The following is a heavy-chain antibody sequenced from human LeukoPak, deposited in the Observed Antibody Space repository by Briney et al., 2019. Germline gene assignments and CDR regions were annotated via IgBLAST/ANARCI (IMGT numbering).Heavy chain of an antibody. V-gene: IGHV3-30*03. J-gene: IGHJ5*02. CDR1: GVTFSTYG. CDR2: ISNHGSSK. D-gene: IGHD3-10*01. Sequence: PGRSLRLSCAASGVTFSTYGMHWVRHAPGKGLEWVAVISNHGSSKFYADSVKGRFTISRDNSKNTVYLEMNSLRPEDTAVYYCAGKPYGSGSDDYINWFDPWGQGTLVIVSS. CDR3: AGKPYGSGSDDYINWFDP.